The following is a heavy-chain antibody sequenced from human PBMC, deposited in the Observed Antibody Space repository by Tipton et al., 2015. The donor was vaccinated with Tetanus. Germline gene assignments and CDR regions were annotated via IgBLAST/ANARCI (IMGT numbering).Heavy chain of an antibody. D-gene: IGHD1-14*01. Sequence: SLRLSCAASGFTFSSYPMSWVRQAPGKGLEWVSTISGTGYSTYYVDPAKGRFTISGDNSKNTLSLQLNSLRADDTAIYYCAKEALGVLNLWGNGTTVIVSS. CDR1: GFTFSSYP. CDR3: AKEALGVLNL. CDR2: ISGTGYST. V-gene: IGHV3-23*01. J-gene: IGHJ6*04.